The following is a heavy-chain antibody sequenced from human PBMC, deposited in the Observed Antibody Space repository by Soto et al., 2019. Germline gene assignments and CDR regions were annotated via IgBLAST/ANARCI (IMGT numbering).Heavy chain of an antibody. CDR1: GGTFSSYA. J-gene: IGHJ6*02. V-gene: IGHV1-69*13. CDR3: ARDVSPRGHPLYYGMDV. D-gene: IGHD3-10*01. Sequence: SVKVSCKASGGTFSSYAISWLRPAPGQGLEWMGGIIPIFGTANSAQKFQGRVTITADESTSTAYMELSSLRSEDTAVYYCARDVSPRGHPLYYGMDVWGQGTTVTVSS. CDR2: IIPIFGTA.